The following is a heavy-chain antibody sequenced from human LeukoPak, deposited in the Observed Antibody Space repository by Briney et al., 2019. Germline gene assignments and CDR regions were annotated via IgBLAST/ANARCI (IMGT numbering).Heavy chain of an antibody. CDR2: INSDGSRR. V-gene: IGHV3-74*01. Sequence: TAGSLRLSCAASRFTFSSSWTHWVRHAPGKGLMWVSSINSDGSRRSHSDYGKGRFITFRNNTKIRLYLQINSRRAEDKAVYYCAGGDYYGWGSYPCWGQGSKVTVSS. D-gene: IGHD3-10*01. CDR3: AGGDYYGWGSYPC. CDR1: RFTFSSSW. J-gene: IGHJ4*02.